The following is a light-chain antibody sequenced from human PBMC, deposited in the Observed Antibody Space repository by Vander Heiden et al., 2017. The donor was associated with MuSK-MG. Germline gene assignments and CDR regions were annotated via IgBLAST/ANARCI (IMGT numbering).Light chain of an antibody. Sequence: DIVMTQSPESLAVSLGERATINCKSSQSVLYSSNNKNYLAWYQQKPGQPPKLLIYWTSTRESGVPDRFSGSGSRTDFTLTISSLQAEDVAVYYCQQYYSLPLTFGGGTKVEIK. J-gene: IGKJ4*01. V-gene: IGKV4-1*01. CDR3: QQYYSLPLT. CDR2: WTS. CDR1: QSVLYSSNNKNY.